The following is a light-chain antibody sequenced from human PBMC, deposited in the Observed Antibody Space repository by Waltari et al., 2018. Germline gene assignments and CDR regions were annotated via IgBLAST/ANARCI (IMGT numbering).Light chain of an antibody. V-gene: IGKV4-1*01. CDR3: QQYYSPPQT. CDR2: WAS. CDR1: QTVLYSSKNY. Sequence: DIVMTQSPESLTVSLGERATVNSKSSQTVLYSSKNYLAWYQQKPGQPPKLLIYWASTRKSGVPDRFSGSGSGTDFTLTISSLQAEDVAVYYCQQYYSPPQTFGQGTKVQIK. J-gene: IGKJ1*01.